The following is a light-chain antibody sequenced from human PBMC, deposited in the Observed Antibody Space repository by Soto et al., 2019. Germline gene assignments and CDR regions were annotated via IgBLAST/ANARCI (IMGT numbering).Light chain of an antibody. CDR1: QSVSSY. Sequence: EIELTQSPATLSLSPGETATLSRRASQSVSSYLAWYQQKPGQAPRLLMYDASNRATGIPARFSGGGCGTDFTRSISSLKPADVGIYYCQQRINGPLTFGGGTRGDIK. CDR2: DAS. CDR3: QQRINGPLT. V-gene: IGKV3-11*01. J-gene: IGKJ4*01.